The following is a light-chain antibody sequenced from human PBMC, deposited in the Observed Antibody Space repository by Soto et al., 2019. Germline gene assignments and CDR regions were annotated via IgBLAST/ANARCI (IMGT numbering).Light chain of an antibody. V-gene: IGLV1-51*01. CDR2: DDN. Sequence: QSVLTQPPSVSAAPGQKVTISCAGSGSNVGNHYVSWYQQLPGTAPKLLIYDDNKRPSGIPDRFSGSKSATSATLGITGLQTGDEAEYYCGAWDDGLSAYVFGPGTQLTVL. J-gene: IGLJ1*01. CDR3: GAWDDGLSAYV. CDR1: GSNVGNHY.